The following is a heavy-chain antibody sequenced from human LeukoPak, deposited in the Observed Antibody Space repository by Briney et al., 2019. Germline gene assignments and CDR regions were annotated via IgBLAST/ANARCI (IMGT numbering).Heavy chain of an antibody. CDR1: GVIFSRFA. Sequence: GGSLRHSRAPSGVIFSRFAMSWVREGPEGGVEWVSSIRGNGETFYADSVKGRFTLSSDSSRNTVYFQLNNLRVEATAIYYCTKARGVSSTDAVRWGQGALGTASS. CDR2: IRGNGET. J-gene: IGHJ4*02. D-gene: IGHD6-19*01. CDR3: TKARGVSSTDAVR. V-gene: IGHV3-23*01.